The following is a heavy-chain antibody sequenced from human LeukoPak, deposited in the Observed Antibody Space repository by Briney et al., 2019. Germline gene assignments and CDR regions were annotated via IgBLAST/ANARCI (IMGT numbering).Heavy chain of an antibody. CDR1: GFTFSSYG. D-gene: IGHD6-13*01. Sequence: GGSLRLSCAASGFTFSSYGMHWVRQAPGKGLEWVAVISYDGSNKYYADSVKGRFTISRDNSKNTLYLQMNSLRAEDTAVYYCAKGKLVDYWGQGTLVTVSS. J-gene: IGHJ4*02. V-gene: IGHV3-30*18. CDR3: AKGKLVDY. CDR2: ISYDGSNK.